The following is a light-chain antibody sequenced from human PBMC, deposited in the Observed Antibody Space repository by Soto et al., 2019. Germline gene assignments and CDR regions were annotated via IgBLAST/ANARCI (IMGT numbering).Light chain of an antibody. CDR2: AAS. J-gene: IGKJ1*01. V-gene: IGKV1-39*01. Sequence: DIQMTQSPSSLSASVGDRVTITCRASQNIGVYLNWYQNKPGKAPKLLIHAASSLHSGVPSTFSGSGSGTDFTLTISRLEPEDLAVYYCQQYGSLVTFGQGTKVDIK. CDR1: QNIGVY. CDR3: QQYGSLVT.